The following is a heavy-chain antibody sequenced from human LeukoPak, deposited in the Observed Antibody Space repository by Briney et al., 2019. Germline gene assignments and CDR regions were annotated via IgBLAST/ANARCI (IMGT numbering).Heavy chain of an antibody. V-gene: IGHV3-43*02. CDR3: AKGPSEAARLSYYYYYMDV. CDR1: GFTFDDYA. J-gene: IGHJ6*03. Sequence: GGSLRLSCAASGFTFDDYAMHWVRQAPGKGLEWVSLISGDGGSTYYADSVKGRFTISRDNSENSLYLQMNSLRTEDTALYYCAKGPSEAARLSYYYYYMDVWGKGTTVTVSS. D-gene: IGHD6-6*01. CDR2: ISGDGGST.